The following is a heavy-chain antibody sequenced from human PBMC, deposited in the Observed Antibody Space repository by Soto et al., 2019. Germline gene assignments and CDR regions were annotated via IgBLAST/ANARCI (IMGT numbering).Heavy chain of an antibody. CDR1: GGSISSGAYY. V-gene: IGHV4-30-4*08. D-gene: IGHD3-3*01. Sequence: SETLSLTCTVSGGSISSGAYYWSWIRLPPGKGLEWIGYIYYSGSTYYNPSLKSRVTISVDTSKNQFSLKLSSVTAANTAVYYCAREGAITIFGVVTTRKTTGHWFDPWGQGTLVTVSS. CDR2: IYYSGST. CDR3: AREGAITIFGVVTTRKTTGHWFDP. J-gene: IGHJ5*02.